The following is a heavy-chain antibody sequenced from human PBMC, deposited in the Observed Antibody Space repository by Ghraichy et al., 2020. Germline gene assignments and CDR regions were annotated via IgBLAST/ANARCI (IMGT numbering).Heavy chain of an antibody. D-gene: IGHD6-13*01. CDR3: ARDRSSSSWYIVGENWFDP. CDR1: GDSVSSNSAA. J-gene: IGHJ5*02. Sequence: SQTLSLTCAISGDSVSSNSAAWNWIRQSPSRGLEWLGRTYYRSKWYNDYAVSVKSRITINPDTSKNQFSLQLNSVTPEDTAVYYCARDRSSSSWYIVGENWFDPWGQGTLVTVSS. CDR2: TYYRSKWYN. V-gene: IGHV6-1*01.